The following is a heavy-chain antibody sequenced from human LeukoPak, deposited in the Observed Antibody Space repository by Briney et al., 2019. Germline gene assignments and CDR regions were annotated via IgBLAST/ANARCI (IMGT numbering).Heavy chain of an antibody. J-gene: IGHJ4*02. Sequence: PGGSLRLSCAASGFTFSSYGMHWVRQAPGKGLEWVAFIRSDGSYKYYADSVKGRFTISRDNSKNTLYLQMNSLRADDTAVYYCAKGGSSWYPDYWGQGTLVTVSS. CDR3: AKGGSSWYPDY. D-gene: IGHD6-13*01. V-gene: IGHV3-30*02. CDR1: GFTFSSYG. CDR2: IRSDGSYK.